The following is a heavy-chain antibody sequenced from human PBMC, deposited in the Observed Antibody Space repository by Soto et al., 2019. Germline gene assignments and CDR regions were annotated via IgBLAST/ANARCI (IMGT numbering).Heavy chain of an antibody. CDR2: TIPIRGVT. Sequence: QVQLVQSGAEVKKPGSSVKVSCKASGGTFSLYNINWVRQAPGQGLEWMGMTIPIRGVTNYAQKFQGRVTITADQSTSTAYMELSGLRSEDTAVYYCARGGSGYGADAFDIWGQGTMVTVSS. J-gene: IGHJ3*02. V-gene: IGHV1-69*02. CDR3: ARGGSGYGADAFDI. CDR1: GGTFSLYN. D-gene: IGHD5-12*01.